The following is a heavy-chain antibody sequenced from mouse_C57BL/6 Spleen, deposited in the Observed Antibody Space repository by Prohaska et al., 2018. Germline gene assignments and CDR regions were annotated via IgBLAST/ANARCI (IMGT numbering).Heavy chain of an antibody. J-gene: IGHJ1*03. D-gene: IGHD1-1*01. CDR2: INPNNGGT. V-gene: IGHV1-22*01. CDR3: ARGDYYGSSEYFDV. Sequence: HGKSLEWIGYINPNNGGTSYNQKFKGKATLTVNKSSSTAYMELRSLTSEDSAVYYCARGDYYGSSEYFDVWGTGTTVTVSS.